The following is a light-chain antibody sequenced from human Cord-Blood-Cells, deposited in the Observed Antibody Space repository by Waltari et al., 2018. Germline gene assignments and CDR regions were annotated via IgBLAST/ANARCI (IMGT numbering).Light chain of an antibody. CDR2: GAS. CDR1: QSVSSN. J-gene: IGKJ2*03. Sequence: EIVMQQSPATLSVSPGERATLSCRASQSVSSNLAWYQQKPGQAPRLLIYGASTRATGIPARFSVSGSGTEFTLTISSLQSEDFAVYYCQQYNNWPYSFGQGTKLEIK. V-gene: IGKV3-15*01. CDR3: QQYNNWPYS.